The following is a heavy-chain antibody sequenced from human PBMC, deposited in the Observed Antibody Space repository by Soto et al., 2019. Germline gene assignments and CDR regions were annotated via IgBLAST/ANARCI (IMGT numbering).Heavy chain of an antibody. D-gene: IGHD6-19*01. CDR3: ARDGGFSSGWYIDY. CDR2: IYSSGGT. CDR1: GGSISGYY. J-gene: IGHJ4*02. Sequence: PSETLSLTCTVSGGSISGYYWSWIRQAPGKGLEWIGYIYSSGGTNYNPSLKSRVTISVDTSKNQFSLKLSSVTAADTAVYYCARDGGFSSGWYIDYWGQGTLVTVSS. V-gene: IGHV4-59*01.